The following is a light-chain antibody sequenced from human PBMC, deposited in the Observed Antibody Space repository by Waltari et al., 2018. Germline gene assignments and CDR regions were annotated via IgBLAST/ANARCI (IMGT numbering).Light chain of an antibody. J-gene: IGLJ2*01. CDR1: SIGSRS. CDR2: YDN. Sequence: SYAQTQPPSVSVAPGKTARITCGGNSIGSRSVHWYQQKPGQAPVLVIHYDNDRPSAIPERISGAKSGNTATLTSIRVEAGDEAYYYCQVWDSGDDHVVFGGGTNLTVL. CDR3: QVWDSGDDHVV. V-gene: IGLV3-21*04.